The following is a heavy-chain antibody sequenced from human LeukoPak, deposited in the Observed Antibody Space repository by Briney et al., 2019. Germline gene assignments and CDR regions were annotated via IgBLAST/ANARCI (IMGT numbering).Heavy chain of an antibody. V-gene: IGHV4-59*01. D-gene: IGHD3-10*01. J-gene: IGHJ6*03. CDR2: IYYSGST. CDR1: GGSISSYY. Sequence: SETLSLTCTVSGGSISSYYWSWIRQPPGKGLEWIGYIYYSGSTNYNPSLKSRVTISVDTSKNQFSLKLSSVTAADTAVYYCARLHGSGSYGYYYYYMDVWGKGTTVTISS. CDR3: ARLHGSGSYGYYYYYMDV.